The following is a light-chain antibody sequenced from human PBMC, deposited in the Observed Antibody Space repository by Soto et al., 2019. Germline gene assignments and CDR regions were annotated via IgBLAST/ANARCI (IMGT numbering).Light chain of an antibody. Sequence: DIQMTQSPSTLSASVGDRVTITCRASQSISIWLAWYQQKPGKAPKLLIYDASSLESGVPSRFSGSGSGTEFTLTISSRQPDYRATYSCQQYNSYWTFGQGTKVEIK. CDR2: DAS. CDR3: QQYNSYWT. V-gene: IGKV1-5*01. CDR1: QSISIW. J-gene: IGKJ1*01.